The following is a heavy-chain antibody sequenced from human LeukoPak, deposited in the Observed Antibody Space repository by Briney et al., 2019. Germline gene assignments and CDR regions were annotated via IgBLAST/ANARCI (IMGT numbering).Heavy chain of an antibody. CDR3: ARVQSDDYGDYEDSY. V-gene: IGHV3-30-3*01. D-gene: IGHD4-17*01. CDR1: GFTFSSYA. J-gene: IGHJ4*02. Sequence: GSLRLSCAASGFTFSSYAMHWVRQAPGKGLEWVAVISYDGSNKYYADSVKGRFTISRDNSKNTLYLQMNSLRAEDTAVYYCARVQSDDYGDYEDSYWGQGTLVTVSS. CDR2: ISYDGSNK.